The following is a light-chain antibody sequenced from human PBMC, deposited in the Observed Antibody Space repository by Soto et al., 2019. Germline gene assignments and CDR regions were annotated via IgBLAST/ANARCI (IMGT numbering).Light chain of an antibody. Sequence: QSVLTQXASVSGSPGQSITISCSGTRSDIGSYNYVAWYQQFPGKTPKILIYGVSNRPSGVSSRFSGSKSGNTASLTISGLQAEDEADYYCISYTGSSTSYVFGSGTKVPVL. CDR2: GVS. V-gene: IGLV2-14*01. J-gene: IGLJ1*01. CDR3: ISYTGSSTSYV. CDR1: RSDIGSYNY.